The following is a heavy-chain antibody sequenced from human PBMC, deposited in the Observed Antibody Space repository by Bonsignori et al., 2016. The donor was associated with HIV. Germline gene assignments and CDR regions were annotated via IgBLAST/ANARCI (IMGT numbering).Heavy chain of an antibody. CDR3: AREWDIILDQAFDV. CDR1: GDSISSSNYY. D-gene: IGHD1-26*01. Sequence: QVQLQESGPGLVKPSETLSLTCTVSGDSISSSNYYWSWIRQPPGKGLEWIGNIFYTGSAGYNPSLQSRVAMSLDTSKNLFSLKVTSVTAADTVVYYCAREWDIILDQAFDVWGQGAMVTVSS. J-gene: IGHJ3*01. V-gene: IGHV4-39*07. CDR2: IFYTGSA.